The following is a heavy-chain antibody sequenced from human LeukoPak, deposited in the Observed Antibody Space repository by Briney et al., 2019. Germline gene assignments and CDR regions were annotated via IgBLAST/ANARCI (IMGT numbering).Heavy chain of an antibody. D-gene: IGHD3-10*01. CDR2: ISASGSAI. V-gene: IGHV3-48*03. J-gene: IGHJ3*02. CDR3: VRDGYYGHDSFDI. Sequence: GGPLRLSCAASGFTFSSFEMYWVRQAPGKGLEWVSYISASGSAIYYVDSVKGRFTISRDNAKNSLYLQMNSLRAEDTAVYYCVRDGYYGHDSFDIWGQGTMVTASS. CDR1: GFTFSSFE.